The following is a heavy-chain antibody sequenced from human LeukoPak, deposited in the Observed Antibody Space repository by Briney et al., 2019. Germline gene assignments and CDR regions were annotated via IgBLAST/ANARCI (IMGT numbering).Heavy chain of an antibody. Sequence: ASVKVSCKASGYTFTSYGLSWVRQAPGQGLEWMGWISAYNGNTNYAQKLQGRVTMTTDTSTSTAYMELRSLRSDDTAVYYCARDRKRGIYCSGGSCYINWFDPWGQGTLVTVSS. CDR2: ISAYNGNT. J-gene: IGHJ5*02. D-gene: IGHD2-15*01. V-gene: IGHV1-18*01. CDR1: GYTFTSYG. CDR3: ARDRKRGIYCSGGSCYINWFDP.